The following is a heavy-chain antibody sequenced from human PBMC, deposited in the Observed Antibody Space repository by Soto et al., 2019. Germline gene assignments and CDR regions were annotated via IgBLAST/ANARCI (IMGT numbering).Heavy chain of an antibody. Sequence: ASVKVSCKASGYTFTSYYMHWVRQAPGQGLEWMGIINPSGGSTSYAQKFQGGVTMTRDTSTSTVYMELSSLRSEDTAVYYCARGGSRGDIVVVPAVDYYYYYGMDVWGQGTTVTVSS. V-gene: IGHV1-46*01. CDR3: ARGGSRGDIVVVPAVDYYYYYGMDV. D-gene: IGHD2-2*01. J-gene: IGHJ6*02. CDR1: GYTFTSYY. CDR2: INPSGGST.